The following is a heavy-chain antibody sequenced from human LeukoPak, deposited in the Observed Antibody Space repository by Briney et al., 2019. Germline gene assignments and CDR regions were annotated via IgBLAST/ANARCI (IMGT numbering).Heavy chain of an antibody. V-gene: IGHV1-46*01. D-gene: IGHD5-12*01. CDR3: ARDDYSGYDYENY. Sequence: ASGKVSCKASGYTFTSYDMHWVRQAPGQGREWMGIINLSGGSTSYAQKFQGRVTMTRDTSTSTVYMELSSLRSEDTAVYYCARDDYSGYDYENYWGQGTLVTVSS. J-gene: IGHJ4*02. CDR1: GYTFTSYD. CDR2: INLSGGST.